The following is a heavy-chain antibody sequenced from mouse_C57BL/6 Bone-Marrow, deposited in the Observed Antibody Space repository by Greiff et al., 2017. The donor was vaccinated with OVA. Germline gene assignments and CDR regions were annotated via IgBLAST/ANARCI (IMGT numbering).Heavy chain of an antibody. CDR1: GYTFTSYW. Sequence: VQLHQSGAELVKPGASVKLSCKASGYTFTSYWMHWVKQRPGQGLEWIGMIHPNSGSPNYNEKFKGKATLLVDKSSSTAYMQRRTLTSEDAAVYDCARQRIAMDYWGQGTSVTVSS. J-gene: IGHJ4*01. CDR2: IHPNSGSP. CDR3: ARQRIAMDY. V-gene: IGHV1-64*01.